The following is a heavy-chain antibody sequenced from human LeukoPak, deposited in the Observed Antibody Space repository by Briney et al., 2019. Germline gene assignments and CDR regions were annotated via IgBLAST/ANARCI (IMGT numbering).Heavy chain of an antibody. V-gene: IGHV3-74*01. CDR3: ARDFQASGDY. CDR1: GFTFRNYW. Sequence: GGSLRLSCAASGFTFRNYWMNWVRQAPGKGLVWVSRINTDGSGTYYADSVKGRFTISRDNAKNTLYLQMNSLRGEDTAVCYCARDFQASGDYWGQGTLVTVSS. D-gene: IGHD6-19*01. CDR2: INTDGSGT. J-gene: IGHJ4*02.